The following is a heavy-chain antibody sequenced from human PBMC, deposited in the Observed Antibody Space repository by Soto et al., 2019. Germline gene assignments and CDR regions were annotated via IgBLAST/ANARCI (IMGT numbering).Heavy chain of an antibody. J-gene: IGHJ4*02. CDR2: IWYDGSNK. Sequence: QVQLVESGGGVVQPGRSLRLSCAASGFTFSSYGMHWVRQAPGKGLEWVAVIWYDGSNKYYADSVKGRFTISRDNSKNTLYLQMNSLRAEETAVYYCERVGGSSGWYTGDYWGQGTLVTVSS. CDR1: GFTFSSYG. D-gene: IGHD6-19*01. CDR3: ERVGGSSGWYTGDY. V-gene: IGHV3-33*01.